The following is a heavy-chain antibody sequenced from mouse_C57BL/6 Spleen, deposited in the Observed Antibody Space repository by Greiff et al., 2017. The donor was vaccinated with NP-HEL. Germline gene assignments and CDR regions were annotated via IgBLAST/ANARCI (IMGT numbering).Heavy chain of an antibody. CDR1: GFTFSSYA. V-gene: IGHV5-4*01. Sequence: EVQRVESGGGLVKPGGSLKLSCAASGFTFSSYAMSWVRQTPEKRLEWVATISDGGSYTYYPDNVKGRFTISRDNAKNNLYLQMSHLKSEDTAMYYCAREGDGYDGGFAYWGQGTLVTVSA. CDR2: ISDGGSYT. CDR3: AREGDGYDGGFAY. D-gene: IGHD2-2*01. J-gene: IGHJ3*01.